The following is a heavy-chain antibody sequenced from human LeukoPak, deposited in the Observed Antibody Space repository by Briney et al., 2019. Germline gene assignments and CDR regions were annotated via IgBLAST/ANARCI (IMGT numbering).Heavy chain of an antibody. CDR2: IYYSGST. CDR1: GGSISSGDYY. V-gene: IGHV4-30-4*01. J-gene: IGHJ2*01. D-gene: IGHD2-2*01. CDR3: ARDFHCSSTSCYYRWYFDL. Sequence: PSETLSLTCTVSGGSISSGDYYWSWIRQPPGKGLEWIGYIYYSGSTYYNPSLKSRVTISVDTSKNQFSLKLSSVTAADTAVYYCARDFHCSSTSCYYRWYFDLWGRGTLVTVSS.